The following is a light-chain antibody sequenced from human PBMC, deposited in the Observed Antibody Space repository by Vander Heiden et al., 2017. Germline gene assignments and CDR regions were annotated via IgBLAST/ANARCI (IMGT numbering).Light chain of an antibody. CDR3: QQYYSIPQT. J-gene: IGKJ1*01. Sequence: DIVMTQSPDSLAVSLGERATINCKSRQSVLYSSNNKNYLAWYQQKPGQPPKLLIYWASTRESGVPDRFSGSGSGTYFTLTISSLQAEDVAVYSCQQYYSIPQTFGQGTKVEIK. CDR2: WAS. CDR1: QSVLYSSNNKNY. V-gene: IGKV4-1*01.